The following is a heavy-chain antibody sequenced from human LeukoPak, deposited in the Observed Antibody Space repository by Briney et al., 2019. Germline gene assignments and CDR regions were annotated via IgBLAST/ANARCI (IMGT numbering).Heavy chain of an antibody. Sequence: SETLSLTCAVYGTSFSAFYWSWIRQPPGKGLEWIGEINHSGNTNYNPSLKSRVTISVDTSKNQFSLNLNSVTAADTAVYHCARHFDYWGQGILVTVSS. V-gene: IGHV4-34*01. CDR2: INHSGNT. J-gene: IGHJ4*02. CDR3: ARHFDY. CDR1: GTSFSAFY.